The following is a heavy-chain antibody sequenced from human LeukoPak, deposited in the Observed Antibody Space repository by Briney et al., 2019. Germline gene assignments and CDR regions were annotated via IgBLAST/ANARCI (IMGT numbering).Heavy chain of an antibody. CDR1: GGSMSSSSYY. CDR2: IYYSGST. V-gene: IGHV4-39*01. Sequence: SETLSLTCGVSGGSMSSSSYYWGWIRQPPGKGLEWIGSIYYSGSTYYNPSLKSRVTISVDSSKNQCSLKLSSVTAADTAVYYCARHGYGSSSELSYWGQGTLVTVSS. CDR3: ARHGYGSSSELSY. D-gene: IGHD6-6*01. J-gene: IGHJ4*02.